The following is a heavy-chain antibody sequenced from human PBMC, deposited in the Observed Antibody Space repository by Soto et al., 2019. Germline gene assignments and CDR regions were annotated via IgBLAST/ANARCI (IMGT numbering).Heavy chain of an antibody. V-gene: IGHV4-34*01. Sequence: SETLSLTCVVSGWSLSDYFWSWIRQPPGMALEWIGEINHLGSINYNPSLKSRVTMSEDTSKNQFSLTLNSVTAADTATYFFLRGGISPWAYFYAMDVWVKVTMVTVSS. CDR1: GWSLSDYF. CDR3: LRGGISPWAYFYAMDV. J-gene: IGHJ6*04. D-gene: IGHD2-21*01. CDR2: INHLGSI.